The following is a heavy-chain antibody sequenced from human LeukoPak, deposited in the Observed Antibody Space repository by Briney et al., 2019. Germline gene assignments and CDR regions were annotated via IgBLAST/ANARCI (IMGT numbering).Heavy chain of an antibody. CDR1: GYTFTSYY. Sequence: ASVKVSCKASGYTFTSYYMHWVRQAPGQGLEWMGIINPSGGSTSYAQKFQERVTITRDMSTSTAYMELSSLRSDDTAVYYCAADIPEILSGWNWYFDLWGRGTLLTVSS. CDR3: AADIPEILSGWNWYFDL. D-gene: IGHD6-19*01. CDR2: INPSGGST. V-gene: IGHV1-46*01. J-gene: IGHJ2*01.